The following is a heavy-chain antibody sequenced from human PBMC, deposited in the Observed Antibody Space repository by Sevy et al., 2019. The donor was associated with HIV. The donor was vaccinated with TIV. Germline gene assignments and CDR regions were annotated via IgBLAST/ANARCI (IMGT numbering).Heavy chain of an antibody. D-gene: IGHD2-8*02. CDR1: GFTFSSYA. CDR3: VKDTGDSVLVSTGNPFDY. Sequence: GGSLRLSCSASGFTFSSYAMHWVRQAPGKGLEYVSAISSNGGSTYYADSVKGRFTISRDNSKNTLYLQMSSLRAEATAVYDCVKDTGDSVLVSTGNPFDYWGQGTLVTVSS. CDR2: ISSNGGST. J-gene: IGHJ4*02. V-gene: IGHV3-64D*06.